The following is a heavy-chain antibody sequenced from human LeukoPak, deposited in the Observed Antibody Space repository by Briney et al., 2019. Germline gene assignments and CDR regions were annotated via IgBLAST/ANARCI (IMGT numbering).Heavy chain of an antibody. CDR1: GGSFSAYY. V-gene: IGHV4-34*01. CDR2: INHSGST. J-gene: IGHJ2*01. Sequence: SETLSLTCAVYGGSFSAYYWSWIRQPPGKGLEWIGEINHSGSTNYNPSLKSRVTISVDTSKNQFSLKLSSVTAADTAVYYCARSWFRKFDLWGRGTLVTVSS. D-gene: IGHD3-10*01. CDR3: ARSWFRKFDL.